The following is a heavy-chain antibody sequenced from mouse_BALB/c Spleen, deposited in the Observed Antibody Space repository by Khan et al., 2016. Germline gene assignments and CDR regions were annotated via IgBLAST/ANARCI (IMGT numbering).Heavy chain of an antibody. Sequence: QIQLVQSGPELKKPGETVKISCKASGYTFTNYGMNWVKQAPGKGLKWMGWINTYTGEPTYADDFKGRFAFSLETSSSTASLRINNLKDEDTATYFCARGGQYYATTGFPYWGQGTLVTVSA. CDR2: INTYTGEP. D-gene: IGHD1-1*01. J-gene: IGHJ3*01. CDR1: GYTFTNYG. V-gene: IGHV9-3-1*01. CDR3: ARGGQYYATTGFPY.